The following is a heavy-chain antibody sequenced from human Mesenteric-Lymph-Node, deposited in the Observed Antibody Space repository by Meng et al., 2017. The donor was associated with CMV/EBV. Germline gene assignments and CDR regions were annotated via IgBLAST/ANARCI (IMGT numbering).Heavy chain of an antibody. J-gene: IGHJ4*02. Sequence: GESLKISCAASGFTFSRYNLNWVRQAPGNGLEWVSSISSNHYYIYYADSVKGRFTISRDNAKNSLYLQMNSLRAEDTAVYYCANVGELLPVDYWGQGTLVTVSS. CDR2: ISSNHYYI. D-gene: IGHD1-26*01. CDR1: GFTFSRYN. CDR3: ANVGELLPVDY. V-gene: IGHV3-21*01.